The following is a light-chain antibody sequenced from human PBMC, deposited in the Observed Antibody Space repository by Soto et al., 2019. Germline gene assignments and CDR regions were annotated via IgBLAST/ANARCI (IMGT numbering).Light chain of an antibody. J-gene: IGKJ1*01. CDR3: QQYNSYPWT. CDR2: DAS. CDR1: QSISSY. V-gene: IGKV1-5*01. Sequence: ASQSISSYLKCWQQKPGKAPKRLIYDASSLESGVPSSFSGSGSGTEFTLTITSLQPDDFATDYCQQYNSYPWTFGQGTKVDIK.